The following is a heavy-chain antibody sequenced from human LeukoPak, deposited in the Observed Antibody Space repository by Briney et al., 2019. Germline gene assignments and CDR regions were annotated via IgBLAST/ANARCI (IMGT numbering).Heavy chain of an antibody. Sequence: PGGSLRLSCTASGFTFSNAWMSWVRQAPGKGLECVSFLYTGGDTYYADSVKGRFTISRDNSKNTLYLQMNGLRAEDTAVYYCAKQLGYCSDGSCYFPYWGQGTLVTVSS. D-gene: IGHD2-15*01. J-gene: IGHJ4*02. CDR1: GFTFSNAW. V-gene: IGHV3-66*04. CDR3: AKQLGYCSDGSCYFPY. CDR2: LYTGGDT.